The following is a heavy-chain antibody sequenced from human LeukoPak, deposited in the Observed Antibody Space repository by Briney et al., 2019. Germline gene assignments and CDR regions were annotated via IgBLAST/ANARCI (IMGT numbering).Heavy chain of an antibody. CDR3: ARERYGDYHWFDP. V-gene: IGHV4-59*01. Sequence: SETLSLTCAVYGGSFSGYYWSWIRQPPGKGLEWIGYIYYSGSTNYNPSLKSRVTISVDTSKNQFSLKLSSVTAADTAVYYCARERYGDYHWFDPWGQGTLVTVSS. J-gene: IGHJ5*02. CDR1: GGSFSGYY. CDR2: IYYSGST. D-gene: IGHD4-17*01.